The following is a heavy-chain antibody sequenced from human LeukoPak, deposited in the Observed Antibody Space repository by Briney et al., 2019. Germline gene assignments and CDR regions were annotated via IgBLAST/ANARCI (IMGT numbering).Heavy chain of an antibody. CDR3: ARQRGSGCLDY. J-gene: IGHJ4*02. CDR2: IKQDGSET. Sequence: GGSLRLSCAASGFTFSSAWMSWVRQAPGKGLEWVAHIKQDGSETYYVDSVKGRFTISRDNAKNSLSLQMNSLRAEDTAVYYCARQRGSGCLDYWGQGTLVTVSS. CDR1: GFTFSSAW. D-gene: IGHD6-19*01. V-gene: IGHV3-7*01.